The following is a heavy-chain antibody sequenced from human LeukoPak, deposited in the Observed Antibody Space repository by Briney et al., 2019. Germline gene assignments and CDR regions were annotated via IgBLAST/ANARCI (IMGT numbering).Heavy chain of an antibody. V-gene: IGHV3-48*03. D-gene: IGHD3-10*01. CDR1: GFTFSSYE. CDR2: ISSSGSTI. Sequence: GGSLRLSCAASGFTFSSYEMNWVRQAAGKGLEWVSYISSSGSTIYYADSVKGRFTISRDNAKNSLYLQMNSLRAEDTAVYYCARGKVVRGVFFDYWGQGTLVTVSS. J-gene: IGHJ4*02. CDR3: ARGKVVRGVFFDY.